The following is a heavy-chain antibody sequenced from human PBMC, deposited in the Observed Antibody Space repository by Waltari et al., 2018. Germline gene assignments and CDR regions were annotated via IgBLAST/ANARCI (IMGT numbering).Heavy chain of an antibody. D-gene: IGHD2-2*02. Sequence: QVQLVQSGAEVKKPGSSVKVSCKASGGTFSSYTISWVRQAPGQGLEWMGRSIPILGIANYAQKFQGRVTITADKSTSTAYMELSSLRAEDTAVYYCARDSYCSSTSCYTGEYFQHWGQDTLVTVSS. CDR3: ARDSYCSSTSCYTGEYFQH. CDR1: GGTFSSYT. CDR2: SIPILGIA. V-gene: IGHV1-69*08. J-gene: IGHJ1*01.